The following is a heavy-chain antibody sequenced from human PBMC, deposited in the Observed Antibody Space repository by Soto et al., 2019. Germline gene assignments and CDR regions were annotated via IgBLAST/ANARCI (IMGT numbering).Heavy chain of an antibody. J-gene: IGHJ4*02. CDR3: AKSPPAVAGYFDY. V-gene: IGHV3-30*18. Sequence: QVQLVESGGGVVQPGGSLRLSCAASGFTFSSSGMNWVRQAPGKGLEWVAFTSFDGSSGYYADSVRGRFPISRDNSNNTLYLQMNSLRAEDTAVYYCAKSPPAVAGYFDYWGQGTLVTVSS. CDR1: GFTFSSSG. CDR2: TSFDGSSG. D-gene: IGHD6-19*01.